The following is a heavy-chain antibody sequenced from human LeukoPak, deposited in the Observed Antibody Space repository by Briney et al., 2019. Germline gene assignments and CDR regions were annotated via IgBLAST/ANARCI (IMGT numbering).Heavy chain of an antibody. CDR1: GVSISSGSYY. CDR2: SYTSGST. J-gene: IGHJ6*03. Sequence: PSQTLSLTCTVSGVSISSGSYYWRWLRQPAGKGLEWIARSYTSGSTNYNPSLKSRITISVDTSKNQFSLKLSSVTAADTAVYYCARDSGGRTSGYYYYMDVWGKGTTVTISS. V-gene: IGHV4-61*02. D-gene: IGHD3-10*01. CDR3: ARDSGGRTSGYYYYMDV.